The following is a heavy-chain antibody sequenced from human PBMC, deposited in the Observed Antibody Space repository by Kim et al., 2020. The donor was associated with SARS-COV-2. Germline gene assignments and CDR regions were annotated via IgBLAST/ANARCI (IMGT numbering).Heavy chain of an antibody. CDR1: GGSFSGYY. J-gene: IGHJ4*02. Sequence: SETLSLTCAVYGGSFSGYYWCWIRQPPGKGQEWIGEMNHSGGTNYNPTLKRRLTISIDTSKYNLYLKVTSVTAAGTAVYYCARGVINTGLDYWGLGTLVTVSS. CDR3: ARGVINTGLDY. CDR2: MNHSGGT. V-gene: IGHV4-34*01. D-gene: IGHD3-22*01.